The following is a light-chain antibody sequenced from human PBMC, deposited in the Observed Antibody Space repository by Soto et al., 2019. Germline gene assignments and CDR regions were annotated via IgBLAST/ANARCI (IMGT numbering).Light chain of an antibody. CDR1: QSVSSSY. V-gene: IGKV3D-20*02. J-gene: IGKJ1*01. CDR3: QQYNNWRQT. Sequence: EVVLTLSLGTLSLSPGERATLSCRASQSVSSSYLAWYQQKPGQAPRLLIYDASRRATGIPERFSGSGSGTDFTLTINRLEPEDFAVYYCQQYNNWRQTYGQGTKAAI. CDR2: DAS.